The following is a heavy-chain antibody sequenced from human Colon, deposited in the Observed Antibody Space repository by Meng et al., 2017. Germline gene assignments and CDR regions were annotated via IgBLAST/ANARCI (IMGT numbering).Heavy chain of an antibody. CDR3: AREVVVAGTRNWLDP. D-gene: IGHD6-19*01. J-gene: IGHJ5*02. V-gene: IGHV4-4*02. CDR1: GGSITSNNW. CDR2: IYHSGTT. Sequence: QVQLQESGPGLVKPSGTLSLTCAVSGGSITSNNWWSWVRQPPGKGLEWIGEIYHSGTTNYNASLKSRVTISVDKSKNQFSLNMTSVTAADTAVYYCAREVVVAGTRNWLDPWGQGILVTVFS.